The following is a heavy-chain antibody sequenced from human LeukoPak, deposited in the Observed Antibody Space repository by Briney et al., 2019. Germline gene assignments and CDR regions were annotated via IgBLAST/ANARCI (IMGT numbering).Heavy chain of an antibody. CDR1: GGTFSSYA. J-gene: IGHJ4*02. V-gene: IGHV1-18*01. CDR2: ISAYNGNT. CDR3: ARDFIGGSYYLD. Sequence: ASVKVSCKASGGTFSSYAISWVRQAPGQGLEWMGWISAYNGNTNYAQKLQGRVTMTTDTSTSTAYMELRSLRSDDTAVYYCARDFIGGSYYLDWGQGTLVTVSS. D-gene: IGHD1-26*01.